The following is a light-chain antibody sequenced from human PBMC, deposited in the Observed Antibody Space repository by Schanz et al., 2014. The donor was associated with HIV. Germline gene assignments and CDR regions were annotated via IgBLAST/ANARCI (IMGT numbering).Light chain of an antibody. Sequence: EVVLTQSPGTLSLSPRGATTLSCRASQRVTSNYLAWYQQKPGQAPRLLIFGASNRATGIPDRFSGSESGTDFTLTISRVEAEDYAVYYCQQYDSPPWTFGQGTKVEVK. J-gene: IGKJ1*01. V-gene: IGKV3-20*01. CDR1: QRVTSNY. CDR3: QQYDSPPWT. CDR2: GAS.